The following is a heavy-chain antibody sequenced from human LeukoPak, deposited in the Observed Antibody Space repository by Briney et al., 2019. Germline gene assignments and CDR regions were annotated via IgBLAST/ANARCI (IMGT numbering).Heavy chain of an antibody. CDR1: GFTFSSNS. D-gene: IGHD5-24*01. Sequence: GGSLRLSCAASGFTFSSNSMNWVRQAPGKGLEWVSYISSGSSTIYYADSVKGRFTISRDNAKNSLYLQMNSLRVEDTAVYYCARGRAFDIWGQGTLVTVSS. CDR2: ISSGSSTI. J-gene: IGHJ3*02. CDR3: ARGRAFDI. V-gene: IGHV3-48*04.